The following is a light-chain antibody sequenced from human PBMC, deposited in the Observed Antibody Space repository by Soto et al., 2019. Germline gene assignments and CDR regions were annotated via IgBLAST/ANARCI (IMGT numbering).Light chain of an antibody. CDR1: SSDVGGYKY. J-gene: IGLJ1*01. Sequence: QSALTQPASVSGSPGQSITISCNGTSSDVGGYKYVSWYQQHPGKAPKRMIYEVSNRPSGVSNRFSGSKSGNTASLTISGLQAEDEADYYCSSYTSSSTPYVFGTGTKLTVL. CDR3: SSYTSSSTPYV. CDR2: EVS. V-gene: IGLV2-14*01.